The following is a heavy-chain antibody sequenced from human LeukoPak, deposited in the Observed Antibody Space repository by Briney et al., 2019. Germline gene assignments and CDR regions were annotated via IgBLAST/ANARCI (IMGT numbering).Heavy chain of an antibody. CDR1: GSTFSSYA. V-gene: IGHV3-23*01. CDR3: AKDIGRRYYDILTGYHDY. D-gene: IGHD3-9*01. J-gene: IGHJ4*02. CDR2: ISGSGGST. Sequence: GGSLRLSCAASGSTFSSYAMSWVRQAPGKGLEWVSAISGSGGSTYYADSVKGRFTISRDNSKNTLYLQMNSLRAEDTAVYYCAKDIGRRYYDILTGYHDYWGQGTLVTVSS.